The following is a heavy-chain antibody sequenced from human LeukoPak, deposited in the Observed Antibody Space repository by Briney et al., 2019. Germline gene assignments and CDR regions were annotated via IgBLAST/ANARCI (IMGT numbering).Heavy chain of an antibody. D-gene: IGHD6-13*01. CDR2: INTNTGNP. Sequence: GASVKVSCTASGYTFTSYAMNWVRQAPGQGLEWMGWINTNTGNPTYAQGFTGRFVFSLDTSVSTAYLQISSLKAEDTAVYYCASERGVNAAAGHLREFDYWGQGTLVTVSS. V-gene: IGHV7-4-1*02. CDR3: ASERGVNAAAGHLREFDY. CDR1: GYTFTSYA. J-gene: IGHJ4*02.